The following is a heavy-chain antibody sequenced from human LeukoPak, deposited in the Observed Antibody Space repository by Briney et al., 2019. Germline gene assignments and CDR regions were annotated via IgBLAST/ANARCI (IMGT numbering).Heavy chain of an antibody. CDR2: NSSSGTTI. V-gene: IGHV3-11*01. CDR3: AKDISGTLEYDFDN. D-gene: IGHD1-20*01. J-gene: IGHJ4*02. Sequence: GGPQRLSCAASGFIFSDHYMSWVRRAPGKGLEWVSYNSSSGTTIYYADSEKGRFTIPRDNAKTSLYLQMDSLRPEDTALYYCAKDISGTLEYDFDNWGQGTQVTVSS. CDR1: GFIFSDHY.